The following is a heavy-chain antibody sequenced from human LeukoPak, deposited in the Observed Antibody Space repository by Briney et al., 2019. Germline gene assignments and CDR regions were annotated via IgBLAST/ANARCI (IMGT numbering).Heavy chain of an antibody. Sequence: SETLSLTCTVSGGPISSYYWSWIRQPPGKGLEWIGYIYYSGSTNYNPSLKSRVTISVDTSKNQFSLKLSSVTAADTAVYYCARGGQLWQYFDYWGQGTLVTVSS. D-gene: IGHD5-18*01. V-gene: IGHV4-59*01. CDR1: GGPISSYY. CDR3: ARGGQLWQYFDY. J-gene: IGHJ4*02. CDR2: IYYSGST.